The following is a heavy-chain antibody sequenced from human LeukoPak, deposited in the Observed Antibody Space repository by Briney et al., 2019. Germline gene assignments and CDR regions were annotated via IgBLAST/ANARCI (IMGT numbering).Heavy chain of an antibody. Sequence: GGSLRLSCAASGFTFSSYSMNWVRQAPGKGLGWVSSISSSSSYIYYADSVKGRFTISRDNAKNSLYLQMNSLRAEDTAVYYCARDWSDILTGYYLPIDYWGQGTLVTVSS. D-gene: IGHD3-9*01. J-gene: IGHJ4*02. V-gene: IGHV3-21*01. CDR2: ISSSSSYI. CDR1: GFTFSSYS. CDR3: ARDWSDILTGYYLPIDY.